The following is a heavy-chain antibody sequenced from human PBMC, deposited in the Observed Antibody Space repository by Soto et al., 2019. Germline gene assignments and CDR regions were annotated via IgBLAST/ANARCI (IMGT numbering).Heavy chain of an antibody. Sequence: GGSLRLSCAASGFTFSTYSMNWVRQAPGKGLEWVSSISSSSTIYYADSVKGRFTISRDNVQNSLYLQMNSLRAEDTAVYYCARDGSGWYSAYYYGMDVWGQGTTVTVSS. CDR1: GFTFSTYS. J-gene: IGHJ6*02. CDR3: ARDGSGWYSAYYYGMDV. CDR2: ISSSSTI. V-gene: IGHV3-48*01. D-gene: IGHD6-19*01.